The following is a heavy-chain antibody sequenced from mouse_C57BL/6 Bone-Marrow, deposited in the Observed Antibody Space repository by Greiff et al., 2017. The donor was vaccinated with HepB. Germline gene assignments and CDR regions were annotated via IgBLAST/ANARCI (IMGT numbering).Heavy chain of an antibody. V-gene: IGHV1-39*01. CDR3: ASHYGNYWYFDV. J-gene: IGHJ1*03. CDR2: INPNYGTT. D-gene: IGHD2-1*01. Sequence: VQLQQSGPELVKPGASVKISCKASGYSFTDYNMNWVKQSNGKSLEWIGGINPNYGTTSYNQKFKGKATLTVDQSSSTAYMQLNSLTSEDSAVYYGASHYGNYWYFDVWGTGTTVTVSS. CDR1: GYSFTDYN.